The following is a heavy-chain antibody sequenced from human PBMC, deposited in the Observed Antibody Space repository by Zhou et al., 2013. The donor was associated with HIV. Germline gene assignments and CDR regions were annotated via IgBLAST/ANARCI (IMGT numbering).Heavy chain of an antibody. J-gene: IGHJ6*03. CDR3: ARQYCSSTTCYNYYMDV. CDR2: IFHSGST. D-gene: IGHD2-2*01. CDR1: GYSISSGYY. Sequence: QVQLQESGPGLVKPSETLSLSCAVSGYSISSGYYWGWIRQPPGKGLEWIGVIFHSGSTYYNPSLKSRVTISVGTSKNQFSLKLSSVTTADTAVYFCARQYCSSTTCYNYYMDVWGKGTTVTVSS. V-gene: IGHV4-38-2*01.